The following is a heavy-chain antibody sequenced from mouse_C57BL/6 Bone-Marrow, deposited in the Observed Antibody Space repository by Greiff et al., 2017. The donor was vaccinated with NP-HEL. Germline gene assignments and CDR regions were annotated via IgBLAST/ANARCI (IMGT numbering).Heavy chain of an antibody. J-gene: IGHJ4*01. CDR3: VRPVTLDAMDY. CDR2: IRSKSNNYAT. V-gene: IGHV10-1*01. CDR1: GFSFNTYA. D-gene: IGHD1-1*02. Sequence: EVQRVESGGGLVQPKGSLKLSCAASGFSFNTYAMNWVRQAPGKGLEWVARIRSKSNNYATYYADSVKDRFTISRDDSESMLYLQMNNLKTEDTAMYYCVRPVTLDAMDYWGQGTSVTVSS.